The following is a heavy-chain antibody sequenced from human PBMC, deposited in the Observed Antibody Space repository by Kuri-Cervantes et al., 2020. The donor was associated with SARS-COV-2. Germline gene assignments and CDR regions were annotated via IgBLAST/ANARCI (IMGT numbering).Heavy chain of an antibody. J-gene: IGHJ5*02. CDR3: ARSPYGDYVDDWFDP. Sequence: LSLTCAASGFTFSSYAMHWVRQAPGKGLEWVAVISYDGSNKYYADSVKGRFTISRDNSKNTLYLQMNSLRAEDTAVYYCARSPYGDYVDDWFDPWGQATL. CDR2: ISYDGSNK. V-gene: IGHV3-30-3*01. D-gene: IGHD4-17*01. CDR1: GFTFSSYA.